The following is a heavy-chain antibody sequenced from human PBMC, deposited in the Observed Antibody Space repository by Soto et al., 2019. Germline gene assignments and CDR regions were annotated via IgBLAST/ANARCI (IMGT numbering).Heavy chain of an antibody. CDR1: GYSISSDYY. V-gene: IGHV4-38-2*02. Sequence: SATLSHTCSVSGYSISSDYYWGWIRQPPGKGLEWIATIYHGVTTYYNPSLKSRVAISVDTSKNQFSLMLSSVTAADTAVYYCVRVTKLLWFGELLLDYWGQGSLVTVSS. J-gene: IGHJ4*02. CDR2: IYHGVTT. D-gene: IGHD3-10*01. CDR3: VRVTKLLWFGELLLDY.